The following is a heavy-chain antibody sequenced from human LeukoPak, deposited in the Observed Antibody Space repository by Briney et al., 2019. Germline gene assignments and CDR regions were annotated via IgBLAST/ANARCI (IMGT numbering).Heavy chain of an antibody. V-gene: IGHV5-51*01. D-gene: IGHD5-24*01. J-gene: IGHJ4*02. Sequence: PGESLKISCKGSGYSFPSYWIGWVRQMPGKGLEWMGIIYPGDSDTRKSPSLQGQVTISVDKSISTAYLRWSSLKASDTAMYYCARRLSLTRDGYNHFDYWGQGTLVTVSS. CDR3: ARRLSLTRDGYNHFDY. CDR1: GYSFPSYW. CDR2: IYPGDSDT.